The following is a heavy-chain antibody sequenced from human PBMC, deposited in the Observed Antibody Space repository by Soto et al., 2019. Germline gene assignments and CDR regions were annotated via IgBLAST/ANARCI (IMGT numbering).Heavy chain of an antibody. J-gene: IGHJ4*02. CDR1: GFMFSNHW. CDR2: IKQDASEK. D-gene: IGHD6-13*01. Sequence: PVGSLRLSCIGSGFMFSNHWMSWVRQAPGKGLEWVANIKQDASEKYYVDPVKGRCTISRDNAKNSLYLILNRLRADDTAVYYCTTLSSTWPTGGDYWGQGTLVTVSS. CDR3: TTLSSTWPTGGDY. V-gene: IGHV3-7*03.